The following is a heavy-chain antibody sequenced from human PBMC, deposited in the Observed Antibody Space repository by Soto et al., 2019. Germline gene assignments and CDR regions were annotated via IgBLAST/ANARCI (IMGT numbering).Heavy chain of an antibody. CDR3: ARSSGWYYVDY. CDR1: GYTFTRHA. D-gene: IGHD3-22*01. J-gene: IGHJ4*02. V-gene: IGHV1-3*01. Sequence: ASVKVSCKTSGYTFTRHAIHWVRQAPGQRLEWMGWINAGNGNTKYSQKFQGRVTITRDTSASTAYMELSSLRSEDTAVYYCARSSGWYYVDYWGQGTRVTVSS. CDR2: INAGNGNT.